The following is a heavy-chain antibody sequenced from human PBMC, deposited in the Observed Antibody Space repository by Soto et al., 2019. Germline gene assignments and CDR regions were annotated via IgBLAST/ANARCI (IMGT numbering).Heavy chain of an antibody. J-gene: IGHJ6*03. CDR2: IVVGSGNT. V-gene: IGHV1-58*02. D-gene: IGHD2-2*01. CDR3: AADPNSGQLPPWYYYMDV. Sequence: ASVKVSCKASGFTFTSSAMQWVRQARGQRLEWIGWIVVGSGNTNYAQKFQERVTITRDMSTSTAYMELSSLRSEDTAVYYCAADPNSGQLPPWYYYMDVWGKGTTVTVSS. CDR1: GFTFTSSA.